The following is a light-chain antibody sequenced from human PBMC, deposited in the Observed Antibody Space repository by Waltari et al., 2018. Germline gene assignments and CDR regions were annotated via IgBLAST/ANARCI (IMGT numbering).Light chain of an antibody. CDR2: VNNDDSH. Sequence: QLVLTQSPSASASLGPSVTLTCTLSSGHSSYSIAWPQQQPEKGPRYLMKVNNDDSHTKGDGIPDRFSGSSSGAERYLTISSLQSEDEADYYCQTWVTGIGWVFGGGTKLTVL. CDR3: QTWVTGIGWV. V-gene: IGLV4-69*01. CDR1: SGHSSYS. J-gene: IGLJ3*02.